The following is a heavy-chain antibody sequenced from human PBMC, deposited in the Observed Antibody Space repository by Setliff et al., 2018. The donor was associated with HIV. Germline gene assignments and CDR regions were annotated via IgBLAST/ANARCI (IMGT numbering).Heavy chain of an antibody. V-gene: IGHV1-2*02. Sequence: ASVKVSCKASGYTFTDYYIYWVRQAPGQGLEWMGWSNPNSGGSNSAQKFQGRVTMTSDTSISTAYMELSRLRADDSAVYYCARRFFGVVIGPYFYHMDVWGGGTTVTVSS. J-gene: IGHJ6*03. CDR1: GYTFTDYY. D-gene: IGHD3-3*01. CDR2: SNPNSGGS. CDR3: ARRFFGVVIGPYFYHMDV.